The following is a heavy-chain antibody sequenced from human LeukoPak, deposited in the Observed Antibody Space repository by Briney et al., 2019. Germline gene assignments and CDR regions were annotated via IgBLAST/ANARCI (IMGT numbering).Heavy chain of an antibody. V-gene: IGHV4-39*01. D-gene: IGHD3-10*01. CDR1: GVSFTSSSYY. CDR2: IYYTRST. Sequence: PVETLCLSCTVSGVSFTSSSYYCGSVRQPAGKGLGWVGSIYYTRSTYYTPSLKSRVTISVDTSKNQFSLRLSSVTAADTAAYYCARGITLVRGLPREFDYWGQGTLVTVSS. CDR3: ARGITLVRGLPREFDY. J-gene: IGHJ4*02.